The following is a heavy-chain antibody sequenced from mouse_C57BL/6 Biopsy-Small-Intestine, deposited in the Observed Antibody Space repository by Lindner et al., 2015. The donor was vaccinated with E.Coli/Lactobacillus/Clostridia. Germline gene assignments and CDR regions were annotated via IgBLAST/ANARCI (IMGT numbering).Heavy chain of an antibody. CDR3: ARQEDGYYVFTY. J-gene: IGHJ3*01. Sequence: VQLQESGPGLVAPSQSLSITCTVSGFSLTSYGVHWARQPPGKGLEWLVVIWSDGSATYNSALKSRLSISKDNSKSQVFLKMNSLQTDDTAMYYCARQEDGYYVFTYWGQGTLVTVSA. V-gene: IGHV2-6-1*01. CDR1: GFSLTSYG. CDR2: IWSDGSA. D-gene: IGHD2-3*01.